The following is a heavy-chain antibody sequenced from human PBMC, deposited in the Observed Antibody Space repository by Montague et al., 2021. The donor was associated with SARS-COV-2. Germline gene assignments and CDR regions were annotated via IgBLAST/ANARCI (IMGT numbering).Heavy chain of an antibody. J-gene: IGHJ6*03. Sequence: SETLSLTCTVSGDSISSSSYYWGWIRQPPGKGLERIGSINNRGNTYNNPSLRSRVSISVDTSKNQFSLHVRSVTAADTGLFYCVRVTHPRSAWPYYMDVWGKGTTVTV. CDR1: GDSISSSSYY. CDR3: VRVTHPRSAWPYYMDV. CDR2: INNRGNT. D-gene: IGHD4-11*01. V-gene: IGHV4-39*01.